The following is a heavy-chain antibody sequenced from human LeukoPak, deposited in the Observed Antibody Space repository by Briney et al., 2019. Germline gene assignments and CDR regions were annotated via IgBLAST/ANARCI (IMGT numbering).Heavy chain of an antibody. D-gene: IGHD3-10*01. CDR2: IIPIFGTA. Sequence: SVKVSCKASGYTLTSYGISWVRQAPGQGLEWMGGIIPIFGTANYAQKFQGRVTITADESTSTAYMELSSLRSEDTAVYYCAREYYCSGSYNAVDYWGQGTLVTVSS. V-gene: IGHV1-69*13. CDR3: AREYYCSGSYNAVDY. CDR1: GYTLTSYG. J-gene: IGHJ4*02.